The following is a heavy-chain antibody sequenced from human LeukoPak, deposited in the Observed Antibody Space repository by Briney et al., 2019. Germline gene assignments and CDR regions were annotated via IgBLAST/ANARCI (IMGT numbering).Heavy chain of an antibody. CDR1: GFTFSSYS. D-gene: IGHD2-2*01. Sequence: GGSLRLSCAASGFTFSSYSMNWVRQAPGKGLEWVSSISSSSSYIYYADSVKGRFTISRDNAKNSLYLQMNSLRAEDTAVYYCAREIGYCSSTSCYGNNWFDPWGQGTLVTVSS. CDR2: ISSSSSYI. J-gene: IGHJ5*02. CDR3: AREIGYCSSTSCYGNNWFDP. V-gene: IGHV3-21*01.